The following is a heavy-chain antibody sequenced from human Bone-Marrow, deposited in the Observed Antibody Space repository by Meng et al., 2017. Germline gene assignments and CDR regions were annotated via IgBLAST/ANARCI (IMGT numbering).Heavy chain of an antibody. CDR3: AREEIIAMLTSGLDP. CDR2: ISYDGSDE. J-gene: IGHJ5*02. Sequence: GESLKISCAASGFTFSSYAMNWVRQAPGKGLEWVAIISYDGSDEYYAGSVKGRFTISRDNSKNTLYLQMNSLRAEDTAVYFCAREEIIAMLTSGLDPWGQGTLVTVSS. D-gene: IGHD5-18*01. V-gene: IGHV3-30*01. CDR1: GFTFSSYA.